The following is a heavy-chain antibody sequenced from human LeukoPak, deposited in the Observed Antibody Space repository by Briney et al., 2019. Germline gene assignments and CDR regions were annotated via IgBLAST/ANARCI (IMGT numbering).Heavy chain of an antibody. CDR1: GGSISRSSYY. V-gene: IGHV4-39*07. CDR2: IYYSGST. CDR3: ARDSLYYYDSSAGVNDAFDI. Sequence: SETLSLTCTVSGGSISRSSYYWGWIRQPPGKGLEWIGSIYYSGSTYYNPSLKSRVTISVDTSKNQFSLKLSSVTAADTAVYYCARDSLYYYDSSAGVNDAFDIWGQGTMVTVSS. J-gene: IGHJ3*02. D-gene: IGHD3-22*01.